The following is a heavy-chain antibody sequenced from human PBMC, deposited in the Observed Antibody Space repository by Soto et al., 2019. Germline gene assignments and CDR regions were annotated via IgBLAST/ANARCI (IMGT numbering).Heavy chain of an antibody. Sequence: NPSETLSLTCTVSGGSISSYYWSWIRQPPGKGLEWIGYIYYSGSTNYNPSLKSRVTISVDTSKNQFSLKLSSVTAADTAVYYCARVLRYCSGGSCYTVDPWGQGTLVTVSS. V-gene: IGHV4-59*01. D-gene: IGHD2-15*01. J-gene: IGHJ5*02. CDR3: ARVLRYCSGGSCYTVDP. CDR2: IYYSGST. CDR1: GGSISSYY.